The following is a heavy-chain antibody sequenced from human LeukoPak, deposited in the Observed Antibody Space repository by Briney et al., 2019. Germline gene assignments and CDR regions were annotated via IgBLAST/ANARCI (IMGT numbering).Heavy chain of an antibody. CDR2: INSDGSWT. J-gene: IGHJ4*02. Sequence: GGSLRLSCAASGFAFSTYAVSWVRQAPGKGLVWVSHINSDGSWTSYADSVKGRFTISKDNAKNTVYLQMNNLRAEDTAVYYCVSFYETYWGRGTLVTVSS. V-gene: IGHV3-74*01. CDR3: VSFYETY. D-gene: IGHD2-2*01. CDR1: GFAFSTYA.